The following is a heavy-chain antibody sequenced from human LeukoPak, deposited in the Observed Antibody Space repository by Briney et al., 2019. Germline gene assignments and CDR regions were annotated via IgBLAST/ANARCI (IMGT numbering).Heavy chain of an antibody. V-gene: IGHV1-3*01. D-gene: IGHD2-15*01. CDR3: ARGTGCTGGSCSYYGMDV. J-gene: IGHJ6*02. CDR2: INAGNGDT. CDR1: GYTFSSYA. Sequence: GASVKVSCKGSGYTFSSYAIHWVRQAPGQRLEWMGWINAGNGDTKYSQKFQGRVTITRDTSATIAYMELSSLRSEDTAVYYCARGTGCTGGSCSYYGMDVWGQGTTVTVSS.